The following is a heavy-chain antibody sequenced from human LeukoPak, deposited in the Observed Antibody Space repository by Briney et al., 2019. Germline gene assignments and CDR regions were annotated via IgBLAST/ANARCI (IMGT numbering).Heavy chain of an antibody. CDR3: AREGILTGYYTYFDY. V-gene: IGHV3-7*01. Sequence: GGSLRLSCAASGFTFSSYWMSWVRQAPGKGREWVANIKQDGSEKYYVDSVKGRFTISRDNAKNSLYLQMNSLRAEDTAVYYCAREGILTGYYTYFDYWGQGTLVTVSS. CDR2: IKQDGSEK. J-gene: IGHJ4*02. D-gene: IGHD3-9*01. CDR1: GFTFSSYW.